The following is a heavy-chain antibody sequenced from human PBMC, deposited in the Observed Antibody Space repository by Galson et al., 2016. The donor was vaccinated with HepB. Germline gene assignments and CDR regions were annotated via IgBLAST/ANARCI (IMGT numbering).Heavy chain of an antibody. J-gene: IGHJ6*02. Sequence: SVKVSCKASGGTFSSYAISWVRQAPGQGLEWMGGIIPIFGTPNYTQRFQDRVTITADESTSTAYMELSSLTSEDSAVYYCAKWTTVVRGAGRAPYHYYYSGIDVWGQGTTVTVSS. CDR3: AKWTTVVRGAGRAPYHYYYSGIDV. V-gene: IGHV1-69*13. CDR1: GGTFSSYA. CDR2: IIPIFGTP. D-gene: IGHD3-10*01.